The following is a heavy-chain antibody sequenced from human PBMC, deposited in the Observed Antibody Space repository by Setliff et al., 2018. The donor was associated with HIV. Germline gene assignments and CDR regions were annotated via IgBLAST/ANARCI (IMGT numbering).Heavy chain of an antibody. CDR2: IYYSGST. V-gene: IGHV4-31*03. CDR1: GGSISKDAYY. D-gene: IGHD6-19*01. Sequence: SETLSLTCTVSGGSISKDAYYWSWIRQHPGKGLEWIGFIYYSGSTYYNPSLKSRVTISVDTSKNQFSLKLSSVTAADTAVYYCARVGRDRLVTSGLYFDLWGRGTLVTVSS. CDR3: ARVGRDRLVTSGLYFDL. J-gene: IGHJ2*01.